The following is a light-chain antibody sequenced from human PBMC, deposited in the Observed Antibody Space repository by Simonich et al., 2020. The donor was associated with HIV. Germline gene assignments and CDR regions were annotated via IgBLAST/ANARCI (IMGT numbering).Light chain of an antibody. CDR1: ALPNQY. CDR2: KDS. V-gene: IGLV3-25*03. CDR3: QSADTSGTYRV. Sequence: SHELTQPPSVSVSPGQTARIPCSGDALPNQYAYWFQQKPGQAPVLVIGKDSERPSGIPERFSGSSSGTTVTLTISGVQAEDEADYYCQSADTSGTYRVFGGGTKLTVL. J-gene: IGLJ2*01.